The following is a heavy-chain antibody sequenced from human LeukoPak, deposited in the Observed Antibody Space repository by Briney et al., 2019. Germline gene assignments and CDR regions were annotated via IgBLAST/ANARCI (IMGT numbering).Heavy chain of an antibody. CDR2: IIPIFSTA. CDR1: GYTFTSYD. CDR3: ATPHYYDSSGYYPLDY. Sequence: GASVKVSCKASGYTFTSYDINWVRQAPGQGLEWMGGIIPIFSTANYAQKFQGRVTITADESTSTAYMELSSLRSEDTAVYYCATPHYYDSSGYYPLDYWGQGTLVTVSS. V-gene: IGHV1-69*13. J-gene: IGHJ4*02. D-gene: IGHD3-22*01.